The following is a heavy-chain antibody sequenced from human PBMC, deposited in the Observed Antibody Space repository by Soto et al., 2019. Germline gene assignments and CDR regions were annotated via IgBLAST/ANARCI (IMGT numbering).Heavy chain of an antibody. J-gene: IGHJ4*02. Sequence: ASVKVSCKASGYTFTSYYMHWVRQAPGQGLEWMGIITPSGGSTSYAQKFQGRVTMTRDTSTSTVYMELSSLRSEDTAVYYCARDQPEYSGYDYNFDYWGQGTLVTVSS. CDR1: GYTFTSYY. CDR2: ITPSGGST. V-gene: IGHV1-46*03. CDR3: ARDQPEYSGYDYNFDY. D-gene: IGHD5-12*01.